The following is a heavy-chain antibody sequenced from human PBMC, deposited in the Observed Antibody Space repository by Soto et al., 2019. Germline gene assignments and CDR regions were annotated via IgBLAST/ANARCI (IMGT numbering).Heavy chain of an antibody. V-gene: IGHV1-18*01. CDR2: ISGYNGDA. Sequence: QGQLVQSGAEVKMPGASVKVSCKASGYTFTRYGISWVRQAPGQGLEWMGWISGYNGDANYAQRFQGRVSMTIDTSTTTAYMELRTLTPDDTAVYYCAKHGQPPYYYYGLDVWGQGTTVTVSS. CDR3: AKHGQPPYYYYGLDV. J-gene: IGHJ6*02. CDR1: GYTFTRYG.